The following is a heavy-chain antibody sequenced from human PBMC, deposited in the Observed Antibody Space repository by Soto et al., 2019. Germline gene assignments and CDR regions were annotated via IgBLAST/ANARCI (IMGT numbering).Heavy chain of an antibody. Sequence: EVQLVESGGDLVQPGGSLRLSCAASGFTFSGHWMHWVRQVPGKGLEWVSRINTDGGSSAYADSVKGRFTISRDNAKKTLCQKMKGLRPEDTVVYYCAREAGYGSRPSCYRRAFDTWGQGTTVTVSS. V-gene: IGHV3-74*03. J-gene: IGHJ3*02. CDR3: AREAGYGSRPSCYRRAFDT. CDR2: INTDGGSS. D-gene: IGHD2-2*01. CDR1: GFTFSGHW.